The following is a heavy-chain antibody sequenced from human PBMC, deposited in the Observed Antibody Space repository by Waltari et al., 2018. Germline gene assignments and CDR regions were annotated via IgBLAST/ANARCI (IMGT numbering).Heavy chain of an antibody. CDR2: IFSDGRK. CDR3: ARDSRGGLFFDY. CDR1: GFTVSSNY. Sequence: EVQLVESGGGFIQSGGSLRLSCAASGFTVSSNYMSWVRQAPGKGLEGFPVIFSDGRKYYADSVKGRFTISRDNSKTTLYLQINSLRAEDTAVYYCARDSRGGLFFDYWGQGTLVTVSS. V-gene: IGHV3-53*01. J-gene: IGHJ4*02.